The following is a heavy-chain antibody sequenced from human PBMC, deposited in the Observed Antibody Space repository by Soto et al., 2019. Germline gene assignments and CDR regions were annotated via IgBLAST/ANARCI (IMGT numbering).Heavy chain of an antibody. CDR2: IKSIADGGTT. J-gene: IGHJ3*02. CDR3: NTPHGRNAFDI. D-gene: IGHD2-8*01. CDR1: GFTFSNAW. Sequence: PGGSLRLSCATSGFTFSNAWMAWVRQAPGKGLEWVGRIKSIADGGTTNYAATVKGRFSISRHDSENTLYLQMNSRRVEDTGIHYCNTPHGRNAFDIWGPGTVVTVSS. V-gene: IGHV3-15*01.